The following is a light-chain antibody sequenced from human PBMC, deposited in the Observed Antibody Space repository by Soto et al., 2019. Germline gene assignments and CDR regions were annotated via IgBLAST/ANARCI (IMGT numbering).Light chain of an antibody. Sequence: EIVLTQSPGTLSLSPGERATLSFRASQSVSSYLAWYQQKPGQAPRLLIYDASNRATGIPDRFSGSGSGTDFTLTITRLEPEDFAMYYCQRYDSLRTFGQGTKVDIK. CDR2: DAS. V-gene: IGKV3-20*01. J-gene: IGKJ1*01. CDR1: QSVSSY. CDR3: QRYDSLRT.